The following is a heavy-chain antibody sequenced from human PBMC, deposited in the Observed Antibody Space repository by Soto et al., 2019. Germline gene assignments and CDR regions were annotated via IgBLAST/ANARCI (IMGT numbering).Heavy chain of an antibody. CDR3: ARSVFP. V-gene: IGHV4-31*02. Sequence: PSETLSLTCTVSGGSLKSGGYYWSWIRQHPGRGLEWIGYIYYTGRTYYNPSLESRVTFSVDTSKNQFSLKLSSVTAADTAVYYCARSVFPWGQGTLVTVSS. CDR1: GGSLKSGGYY. CDR2: IYYTGRT. J-gene: IGHJ5*02.